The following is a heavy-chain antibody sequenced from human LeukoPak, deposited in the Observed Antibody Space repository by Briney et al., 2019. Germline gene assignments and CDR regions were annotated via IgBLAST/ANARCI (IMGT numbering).Heavy chain of an antibody. CDR3: ARQVKTTVTNEGAFDI. J-gene: IGHJ3*02. CDR1: GGSISSSSYY. Sequence: SETLSLTCTVSGGSISSSSYYWGWIRQPPGKGLEWIGSIYYSGSTYYNSSLKSRVTISVDTSKNQFSLKLSSVTAADTAVYYCARQVKTTVTNEGAFDIWGQGTMVTVSS. CDR2: IYYSGST. V-gene: IGHV4-39*01. D-gene: IGHD4-17*01.